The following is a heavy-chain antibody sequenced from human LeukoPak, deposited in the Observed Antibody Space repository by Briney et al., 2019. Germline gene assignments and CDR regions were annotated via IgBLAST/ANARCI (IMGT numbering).Heavy chain of an antibody. Sequence: GGSLRLSCAASGSIFSSYAMSWVRQAPGKGLEWVSAISGSGSTTYYAESVKGRFTISRDNSKNTLYLQMNSLRADDTAVYYCAKKVIGYCSGGSCYYDYWGQGTLVTVSS. J-gene: IGHJ4*02. CDR2: ISGSGSTT. V-gene: IGHV3-23*01. CDR1: GSIFSSYA. CDR3: AKKVIGYCSGGSCYYDY. D-gene: IGHD2-15*01.